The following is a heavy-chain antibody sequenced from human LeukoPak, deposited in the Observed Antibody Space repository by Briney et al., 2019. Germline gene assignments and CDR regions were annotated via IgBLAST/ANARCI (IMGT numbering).Heavy chain of an antibody. CDR2: ISPYNGNT. CDR1: GYTFPNYG. Sequence: ASVKVSCKASGYTFPNYGVTWVRQAPGQGLEWMGWISPYNGNTNYAQKLQGRVTMTTDTSTSTVYMELRTLISDDTAVYYCARFAVHRRLAVNGQFGLDYWGQGTLVTVSS. V-gene: IGHV1-18*01. J-gene: IGHJ4*02. D-gene: IGHD6-19*01. CDR3: ARFAVHRRLAVNGQFGLDY.